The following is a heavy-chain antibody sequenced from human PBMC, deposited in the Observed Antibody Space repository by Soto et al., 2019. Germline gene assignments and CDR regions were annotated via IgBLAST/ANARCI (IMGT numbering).Heavy chain of an antibody. CDR2: IYSDGST. V-gene: IGHV3-66*01. CDR3: ARTPKPYYYGTGAYYYYYMDV. CDR1: GFTVTSNY. Sequence: PGGSLRLSCAASGFTVTSNYMSWVRQAPGKGLEWVSVIYSDGSTYYADSVKGRFTISRDNSKNTLYLQMNSLRAEDTAVYYCARTPKPYYYGTGAYYYYYMDVWGKGITVTVSS. J-gene: IGHJ6*03. D-gene: IGHD3-10*01.